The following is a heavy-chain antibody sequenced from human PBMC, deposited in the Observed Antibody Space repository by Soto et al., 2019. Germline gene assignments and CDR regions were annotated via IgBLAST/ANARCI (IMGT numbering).Heavy chain of an antibody. CDR1: GGSFSGYY. Sequence: LSLTCAAYGGSFSGYYWSWIRQPPGKGLEWIGEINNSGSTNYNPSLKSRVSISVGTSNNQFSLKLSSVTAADTAVYYCARGRGDGYNQDWYFDLWGRGTLVTVSS. CDR3: ARGRGDGYNQDWYFDL. V-gene: IGHV4-34*01. J-gene: IGHJ2*01. D-gene: IGHD3-10*01. CDR2: INNSGST.